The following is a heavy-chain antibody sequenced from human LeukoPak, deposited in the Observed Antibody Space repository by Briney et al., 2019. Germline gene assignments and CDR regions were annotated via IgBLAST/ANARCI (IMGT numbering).Heavy chain of an antibody. J-gene: IGHJ4*02. D-gene: IGHD6-19*01. CDR3: AKDRGGGQWLALDF. CDR2: LSANGATT. V-gene: IGHV3-23*01. Sequence: GGSLRLSCAASGFTFSIYGMSWVRQGPGKGLEWISALSANGATTYYADSVKGRFTISRDNSKNTLYLQMNSLRVEDTAVYFCAKDRGGGQWLALDFWGQGTQVTVSS. CDR1: GFTFSIYG.